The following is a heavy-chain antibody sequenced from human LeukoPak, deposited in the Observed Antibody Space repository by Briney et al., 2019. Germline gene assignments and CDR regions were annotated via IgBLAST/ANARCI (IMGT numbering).Heavy chain of an antibody. J-gene: IGHJ4*02. CDR2: IYYSGST. V-gene: IGHV4-59*01. CDR3: ARGIAAALFDY. Sequence: SETLSLTCTVSGGSISSYYWSWIRQPPGKELEWIGYIYYSGSTNYNPSLKSRVTISVDTSKNQFSLKLSSVTAADTAVYYCARGIAAALFDYWGQGTLVTVSS. CDR1: GGSISSYY. D-gene: IGHD6-13*01.